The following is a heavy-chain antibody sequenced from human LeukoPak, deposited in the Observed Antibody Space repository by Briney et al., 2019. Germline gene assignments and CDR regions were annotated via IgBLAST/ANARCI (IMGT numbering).Heavy chain of an antibody. D-gene: IGHD2-15*01. CDR3: ARDARYCSGGSCYTASHDAFDI. J-gene: IGHJ3*02. CDR2: ISSSSSYI. CDR1: GFTFSSYS. Sequence: GGSLRLSCAASGFTFSSYSMNWVRQAPGKGLEWVSSISSSSSYIYYADSVKGRFTISRDNAKNSLYLQMNSLRAEDTAVYYRARDARYCSGGSCYTASHDAFDIWGQGTMVTVSS. V-gene: IGHV3-21*01.